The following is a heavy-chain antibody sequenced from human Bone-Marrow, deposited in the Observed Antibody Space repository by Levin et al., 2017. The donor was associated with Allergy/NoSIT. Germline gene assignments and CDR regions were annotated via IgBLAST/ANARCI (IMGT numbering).Heavy chain of an antibody. Sequence: GGSLRLSCAASGFTFSSYDMHWVRQATGKGLEWVSAIGTAGDTYYPGSVKGRFTISRENAKNSLYLQMNSLRAGDTAVYYCARVGLGVDAFDIWGQGTMVTVSS. D-gene: IGHD3-10*01. J-gene: IGHJ3*02. CDR2: IGTAGDT. CDR3: ARVGLGVDAFDI. V-gene: IGHV3-13*04. CDR1: GFTFSSYD.